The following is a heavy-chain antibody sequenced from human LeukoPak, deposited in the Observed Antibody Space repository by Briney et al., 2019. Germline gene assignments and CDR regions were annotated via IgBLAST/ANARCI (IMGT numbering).Heavy chain of an antibody. CDR2: KWYDGSNK. D-gene: IGHD5-24*01. CDR3: ARDPRDGYTYFFDY. Sequence: GRSLRLSCAASGFTSSSYGMHWVRQAPGKGLEGVAVKWYDGSNKYYADSVKGRFTISRDNSKNTMYLQMNSLTAEDTAVYYCARDPRDGYTYFFDYWGQGTLVTVSS. J-gene: IGHJ4*02. CDR1: GFTSSSYG. V-gene: IGHV3-33*01.